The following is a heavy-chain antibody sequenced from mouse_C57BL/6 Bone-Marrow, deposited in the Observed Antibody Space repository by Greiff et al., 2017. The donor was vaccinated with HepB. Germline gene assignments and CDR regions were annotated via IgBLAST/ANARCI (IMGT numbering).Heavy chain of an antibody. D-gene: IGHD1-1*01. V-gene: IGHV1-55*01. CDR1: GYTFTSYW. Sequence: QVQLKQSGAELVKPGASVKMSCKASGYTFTSYWITWVKQRPGQGLEWIGDIYPGSGSTNYNEKFKSKATLTVDTSSSTAYMQLSSLTSEDSAVYCCERDPVVDWYYDVWGTGTAVTVSS. CDR3: ERDPVVDWYYDV. CDR2: IYPGSGST. J-gene: IGHJ1*03.